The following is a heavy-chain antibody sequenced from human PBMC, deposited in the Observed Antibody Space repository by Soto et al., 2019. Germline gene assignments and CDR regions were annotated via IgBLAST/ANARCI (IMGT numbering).Heavy chain of an antibody. CDR1: GDSMSGFY. CDR3: ARFRRNYFDY. D-gene: IGHD3-10*01. CDR2: TNYVGRTS. Sequence: SETLSLTCTVSGDSMSGFYWSWIRQTPGKGLEWIGYTNYVGRTSYYSPSLQSRVTISLDSSKNQFSLILSSVTAADTAVYFCARFRRNYFDYWGQGTQVTVSS. V-gene: IGHV4-59*01. J-gene: IGHJ4*02.